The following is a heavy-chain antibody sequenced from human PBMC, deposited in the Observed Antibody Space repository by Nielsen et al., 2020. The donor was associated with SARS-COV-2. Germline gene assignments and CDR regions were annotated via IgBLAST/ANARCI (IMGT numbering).Heavy chain of an antibody. Sequence: SETLSLTCTVSGGSITGYYWSWIRQPPGKGLEWIGYIYYSGNTNYNPSLKSRVTISVDTSRNQFSLKLNSVTAADTAVYYCATERSGVVPGPLGIGPWYIYYYMDVWGKGTTVTVSS. J-gene: IGHJ6*03. CDR2: IYYSGNT. CDR1: GGSITGYY. V-gene: IGHV4-59*01. CDR3: ATERSGVVPGPLGIGPWYIYYYMDV. D-gene: IGHD2-2*01.